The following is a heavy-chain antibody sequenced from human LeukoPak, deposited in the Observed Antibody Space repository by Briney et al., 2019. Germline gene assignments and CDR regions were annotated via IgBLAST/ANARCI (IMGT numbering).Heavy chain of an antibody. CDR1: GFTFSSYW. Sequence: LPGGSLRLSCAASGFTFSSYWMHWVRQAPGKGLVWVSRINSDGSSTSYADSVKGRFTISRDNAKNTLYLQMNSLRAEDTAVYYCARRNFPPLYYDFWSGYYPMAYYYMDVWGKGTTVTVSS. V-gene: IGHV3-74*01. J-gene: IGHJ6*03. D-gene: IGHD3-3*01. CDR3: ARRNFPPLYYDFWSGYYPMAYYYMDV. CDR2: INSDGSST.